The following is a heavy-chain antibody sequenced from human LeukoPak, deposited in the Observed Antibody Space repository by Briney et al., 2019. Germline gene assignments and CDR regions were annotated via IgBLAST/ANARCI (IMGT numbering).Heavy chain of an antibody. Sequence: GESLKISCQSSGYRFTRNWIGWVRPMPGKGLEWMAIIDPGDTDTTKYSPSFEGHVTISVDTSVSTASLHWSSLRASDTALYYCARHRGWNDDDAFDIWGQGTMVTVSS. CDR2: IDPGDTDT. D-gene: IGHD1-1*01. J-gene: IGHJ3*02. CDR3: ARHRGWNDDDAFDI. CDR1: GYRFTRNW. V-gene: IGHV5-51*01.